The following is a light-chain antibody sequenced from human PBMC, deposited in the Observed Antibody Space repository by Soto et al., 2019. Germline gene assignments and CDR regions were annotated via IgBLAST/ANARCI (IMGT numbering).Light chain of an antibody. J-gene: IGKJ1*01. Sequence: DIQMTQSPSSLSASVGDRVTITCRASQSISNHLNWYQQKPGKAPRLLIYAASSLQSGVSSRFSGSGSGTDFTLTISSLQPEDFASYYCQQSYSTPGTFGQGTKVEIK. CDR2: AAS. CDR3: QQSYSTPGT. CDR1: QSISNH. V-gene: IGKV1-39*01.